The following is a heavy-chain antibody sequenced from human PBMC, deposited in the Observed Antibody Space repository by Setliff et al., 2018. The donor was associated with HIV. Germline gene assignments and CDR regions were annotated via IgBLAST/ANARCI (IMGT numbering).Heavy chain of an antibody. V-gene: IGHV4-38-2*01. CDR2: IYSTGST. D-gene: IGHD4-17*01. CDR1: GYSISSGYY. J-gene: IGHJ4*02. Sequence: PSETLSLTCPVSGYSISSGYYWGWIRQPPGRGLEWIGYIYSTGSTNYNPSLQSRVSISMDASKNKFSMKVTSVTSADTAVYYCAKGAGFYGDYTFDYWGQGNLVTVSS. CDR3: AKGAGFYGDYTFDY.